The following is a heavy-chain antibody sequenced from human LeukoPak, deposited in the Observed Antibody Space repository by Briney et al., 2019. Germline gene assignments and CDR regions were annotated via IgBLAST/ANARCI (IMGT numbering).Heavy chain of an antibody. CDR1: GLNFKTYG. Sequence: GGSLRLSCAVSGLNFKTYGMHWLRQAPGKGLEWVAVIWFDGNNKYYADSVRGQFTISRDDSKTTLYLQMSSLRAEDTAVYYCATDGPPEEVVSATFDYWGQGALVTVSS. V-gene: IGHV3-33*01. D-gene: IGHD2-15*01. CDR3: ATDGPPEEVVSATFDY. CDR2: IWFDGNNK. J-gene: IGHJ4*02.